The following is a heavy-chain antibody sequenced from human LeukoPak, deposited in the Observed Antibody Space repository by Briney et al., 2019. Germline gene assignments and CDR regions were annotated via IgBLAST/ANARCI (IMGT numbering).Heavy chain of an antibody. V-gene: IGHV3-43*02. Sequence: GGSLRLSCAASGFTFDNYAIHWVRQAPGKGLEWVSLISGDGGSTYYADSMKGRFTISRDNSENSLYLQMNSLRTEDTALYYCARDSQEFFQHWGQGTLVTVSS. CDR3: ARDSQEFFQH. J-gene: IGHJ1*01. CDR1: GFTFDNYA. CDR2: ISGDGGST.